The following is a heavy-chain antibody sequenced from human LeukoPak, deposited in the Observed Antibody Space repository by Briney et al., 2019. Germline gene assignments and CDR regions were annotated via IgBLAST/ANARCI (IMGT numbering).Heavy chain of an antibody. Sequence: GGSLRLSCAASGFTVSSNYMTWVRQAPGKGLEWVSVIHKSATTYYADTAKGRFTISRDNSKNTLYLQMNSLRVEDTAVYYCARSLRVRGVPDYVDVWGKGTTVTISS. J-gene: IGHJ6*03. CDR1: GFTVSSNY. V-gene: IGHV3-53*01. CDR2: IHKSATT. D-gene: IGHD3-10*01. CDR3: ARSLRVRGVPDYVDV.